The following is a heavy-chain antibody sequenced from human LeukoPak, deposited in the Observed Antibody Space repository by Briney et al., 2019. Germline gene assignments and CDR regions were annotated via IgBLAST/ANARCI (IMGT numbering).Heavy chain of an antibody. CDR1: GFTFSSYE. CDR2: ISSSGSTI. CDR3: ARGNGYSYGLHYYYYMDV. V-gene: IGHV3-48*03. J-gene: IGHJ6*03. D-gene: IGHD5-18*01. Sequence: GGSLRLSCAASGFTFSSYEMNWVRQAPGKGLEWVSYISSSGSTIYYADSVKGRFTISRDNAKNSLYLQMNSLRAEDTAVYYCARGNGYSYGLHYYYYMDVWGKGTTVTVSS.